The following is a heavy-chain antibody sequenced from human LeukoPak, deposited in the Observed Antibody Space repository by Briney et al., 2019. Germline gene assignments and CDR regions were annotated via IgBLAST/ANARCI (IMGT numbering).Heavy chain of an antibody. CDR1: GYTFTGYY. D-gene: IGHD3-22*01. V-gene: IGHV1-2*02. Sequence: ASVKVSCKASGYTFTGYYMHWVRQAPGQGLEWMGWINPNSGGTNYAQKFQGRVTMTRDTSISTAYMELSRLRSDDTAVYYCARGGRYYDSSGYYYYYYYMDVWGKGTRSPSP. CDR2: INPNSGGT. CDR3: ARGGRYYDSSGYYYYYYYMDV. J-gene: IGHJ6*03.